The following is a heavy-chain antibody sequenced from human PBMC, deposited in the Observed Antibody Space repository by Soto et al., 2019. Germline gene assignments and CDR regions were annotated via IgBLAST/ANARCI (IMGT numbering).Heavy chain of an antibody. CDR2: IYYSGRT. CDR3: ARQRTTVVTQAYFDH. J-gene: IGHJ4*02. Sequence: PSETLSLTCIVSGESISSSSSYRGWIRQPPGKGLEWIGSIYYSGRTYYNPSFKSRVTISIDTSKNQFSPKLSSVTATDTAVYYCARQRTTVVTQAYFDHWGQGALVTVSS. D-gene: IGHD2-21*02. V-gene: IGHV4-39*01. CDR1: GESISSSSSY.